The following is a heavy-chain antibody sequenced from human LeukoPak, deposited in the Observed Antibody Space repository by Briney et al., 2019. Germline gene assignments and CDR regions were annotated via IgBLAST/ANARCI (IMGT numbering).Heavy chain of an antibody. Sequence: KPSETLTLTCGASGGSLSGYYWTWIRQPPGKGLEWIAEINPSGRPSYNPSPESGLTMLSNASENQSSFQLSTVTAADTAVYYCARVERNYDILTGYHYSLDNWGQGTLVTVSS. V-gene: IGHV4-34*01. J-gene: IGHJ4*02. D-gene: IGHD3-9*01. CDR3: ARVERNYDILTGYHYSLDN. CDR1: GGSLSGYY. CDR2: INPSGRP.